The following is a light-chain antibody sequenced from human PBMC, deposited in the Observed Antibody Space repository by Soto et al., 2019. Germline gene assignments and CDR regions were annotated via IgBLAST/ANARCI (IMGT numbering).Light chain of an antibody. Sequence: IVMTQSPATLSVSPWERATLSCRASQSVSSNLAWYQQKPGQAPRLLIYGASTRATGIPARFSGSGSGTEFTLTISSLQPADFATYYCQQSYTTPPGTFGQGTKVDIK. J-gene: IGKJ1*01. CDR3: QQSYTTPPGT. CDR2: GAS. V-gene: IGKV3-15*01. CDR1: QSVSSN.